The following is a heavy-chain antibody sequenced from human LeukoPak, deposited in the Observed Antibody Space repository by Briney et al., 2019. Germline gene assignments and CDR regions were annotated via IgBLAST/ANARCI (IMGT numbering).Heavy chain of an antibody. D-gene: IGHD5-18*01. CDR3: AKDISWDTAMADAFDI. CDR1: GFYFANYA. CDR2: ISWNSGSI. Sequence: GGSLRLSCAASGFYFANYAMSWVRQAPGKGLEWVSGISWNSGSIGYADSVKGRFTISRDNAKNSLYLQMNSLRAEDTALYYCAKDISWDTAMADAFDIWGQGTMVTVSS. J-gene: IGHJ3*02. V-gene: IGHV3-9*01.